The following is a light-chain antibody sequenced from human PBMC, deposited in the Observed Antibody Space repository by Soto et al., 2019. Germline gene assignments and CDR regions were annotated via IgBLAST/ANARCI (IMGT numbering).Light chain of an antibody. CDR3: QQYETFSGT. V-gene: IGKV1-5*01. J-gene: IGKJ1*01. CDR2: DAS. Sequence: DIQMTQCPSTLCASVVDRFTITVVASQIVSVCLAWYQQKPGEAPKLLIYDASALPRGVPSRFSGSGSGTKFTLTIASLQPDDFATYYCQQYETFSGTFGPGTKVDI. CDR1: QIVSVC.